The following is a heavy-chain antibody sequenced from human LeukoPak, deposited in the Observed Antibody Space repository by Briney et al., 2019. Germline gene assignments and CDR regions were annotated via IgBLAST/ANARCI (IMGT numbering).Heavy chain of an antibody. V-gene: IGHV1-18*01. CDR2: ISAYNGNT. Sequence: ASVKVSCKASGYTFTSYGISWVRQAPGQGLEWMGWISAYNGNTNYAQKLQGRVTMTTDTSTSTAYMELRSLRSDDTAVYYCARGGSGSLYYYDSSGLYYFDYWGQGTLVTVSS. J-gene: IGHJ4*02. D-gene: IGHD3-22*01. CDR1: GYTFTSYG. CDR3: ARGGSGSLYYYDSSGLYYFDY.